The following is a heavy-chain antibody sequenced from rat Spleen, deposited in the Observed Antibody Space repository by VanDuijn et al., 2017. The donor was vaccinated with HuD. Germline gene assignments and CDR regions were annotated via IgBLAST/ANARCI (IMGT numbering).Heavy chain of an antibody. V-gene: IGHV2-41*01. J-gene: IGHJ2*01. D-gene: IGHD1-11*01. CDR1: GFSLTDYS. CDR3: AREGSGGFDY. Sequence: QVQLKESGPGLVQPSQTLSLTCTVSGFSLTDYSVHWIRQPPGKGLVWMGIIWNTGGTRYNSALKSRLSISRDTSKSQVFLKMNSLQTEDTATYYCAREGSGGFDYWGQGVMVTVSS. CDR2: IWNTGGT.